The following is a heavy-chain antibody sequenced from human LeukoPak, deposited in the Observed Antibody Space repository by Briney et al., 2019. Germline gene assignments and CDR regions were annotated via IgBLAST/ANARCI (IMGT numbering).Heavy chain of an antibody. CDR1: GFTVSSNY. CDR2: IHSGGTT. J-gene: IGHJ6*02. CDR3: ARGGTTYSRYYFGLDV. D-gene: IGHD4-17*01. V-gene: IGHV3-53*01. Sequence: PGGSLRLSCAASGFTVSSNYMTWVRQAPGKGLEWVSVIHSGGTTYYADSVKGRFTISRDDSKNTVYLQMNSLRAEDTAVYYCARGGTTYSRYYFGLDVWGQGTTVTVSS.